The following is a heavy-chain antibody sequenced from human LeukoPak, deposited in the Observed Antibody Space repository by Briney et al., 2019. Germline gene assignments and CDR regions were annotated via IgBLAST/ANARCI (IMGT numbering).Heavy chain of an antibody. V-gene: IGHV1-18*01. D-gene: IGHD3-22*01. CDR3: ARVSYYYDSSGYWVDAFDI. CDR1: GYTFTSYA. J-gene: IGHJ3*02. CDR2: ISGYNGDT. Sequence: GTSVKVSCKASGYTFTSYAITWVRQAPGQGLEWMGRISGYNGDTQCAQKIQARVTVTSDTSTSTAYMELRSLRSDDTAVYYCARVSYYYDSSGYWVDAFDIWGQGTMVAVSP.